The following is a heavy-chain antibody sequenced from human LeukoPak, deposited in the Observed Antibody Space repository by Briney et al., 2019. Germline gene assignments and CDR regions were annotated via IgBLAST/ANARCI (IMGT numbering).Heavy chain of an antibody. Sequence: PGGSLRLSCAAFGFTVRSDDMNWARQAPGKGLEWVSILDSDGSPSYADSVKGRFTISRDNSKNTLDLQMNSLRAEDTAVYYCARAAAGRAYYHYGMDVWGQGTTVTVCS. CDR2: LDSDGSP. CDR3: ARAAAGRAYYHYGMDV. J-gene: IGHJ6*02. V-gene: IGHV3-53*01. D-gene: IGHD6-13*01. CDR1: GFTVRSDD.